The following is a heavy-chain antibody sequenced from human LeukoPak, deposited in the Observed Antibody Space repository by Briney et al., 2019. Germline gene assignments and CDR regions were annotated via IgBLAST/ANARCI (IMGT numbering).Heavy chain of an antibody. Sequence: SETLSLTCTVSGGSISRYSWSWIRQPAGKGLEWIGRIYTSGSTNYNPSLKSRVTMSVDTSKNQFSLKLSSVTAADTAVYYCASLPPDYGDYNAHPDVWGQGTAVTVSS. CDR3: ASLPPDYGDYNAHPDV. J-gene: IGHJ6*02. V-gene: IGHV4-4*07. CDR1: GGSISRYS. CDR2: IYTSGST. D-gene: IGHD4-17*01.